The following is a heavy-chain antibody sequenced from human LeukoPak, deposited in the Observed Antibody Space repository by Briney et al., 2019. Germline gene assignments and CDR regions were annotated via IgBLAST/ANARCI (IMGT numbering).Heavy chain of an antibody. CDR1: GFTFSRFA. CDR2: IIDTGDNT. V-gene: IGHV3-23*01. J-gene: IGHJ4*02. CDR3: AKVDRWQLDEAFDY. D-gene: IGHD2-15*01. Sequence: PGGSLRLSCAASGFTFSRFAMTWVRQAPGKGLEWVSTIIDTGDNTFYADSVKGRFTISRDNSKNTLYLQMNSLRAEDTAVYYCAKVDRWQLDEAFDYWGQGTLVTVSS.